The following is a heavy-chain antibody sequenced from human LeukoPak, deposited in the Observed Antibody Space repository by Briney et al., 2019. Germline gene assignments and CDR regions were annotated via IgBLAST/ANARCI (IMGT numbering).Heavy chain of an antibody. Sequence: GGSLRLSCAASGFTFDDYAMHWVRHAPGKGLEWVSGISWNSGSIGYADSVKGRFTISRDNAKNSLYLQMNSLRAEDTALYYCVQKGDSGSSWWGQGTLVTVSS. CDR1: GFTFDDYA. J-gene: IGHJ4*02. CDR2: ISWNSGSI. D-gene: IGHD1-26*01. V-gene: IGHV3-9*01. CDR3: VQKGDSGSSW.